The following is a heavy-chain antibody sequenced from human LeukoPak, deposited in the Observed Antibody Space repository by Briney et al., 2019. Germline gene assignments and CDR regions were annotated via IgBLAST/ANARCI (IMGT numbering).Heavy chain of an antibody. D-gene: IGHD3-22*01. J-gene: IGHJ6*03. CDR1: GFTFSSYW. CDR2: INSDGSST. V-gene: IGHV3-74*01. Sequence: GGSLSLSCAASGFTFSSYWMHWVRQAPGKGLVWVSRINSDGSSTSYADSVKGRFTISRDNAKNTLYLQMNSLRAEGTAVYYCARGEVYYYDSSGYYYYYYYMDVWGKGTTVTVSS. CDR3: ARGEVYYYDSSGYYYYYYYMDV.